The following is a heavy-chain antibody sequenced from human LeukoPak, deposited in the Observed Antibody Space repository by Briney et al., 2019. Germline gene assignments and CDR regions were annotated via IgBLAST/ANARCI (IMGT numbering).Heavy chain of an antibody. Sequence: GGSLRLSCAISGFTFSACELTWVRQAPGKGLEWVSYISRSGSTGYYADSVKGRFTISRDNAENSLYLQMNSLRAEDTAVYYCARDYYYGMDVWGQGTTITVSS. CDR1: GFTFSACE. CDR2: ISRSGSTG. V-gene: IGHV3-48*03. J-gene: IGHJ6*02. CDR3: ARDYYYGMDV.